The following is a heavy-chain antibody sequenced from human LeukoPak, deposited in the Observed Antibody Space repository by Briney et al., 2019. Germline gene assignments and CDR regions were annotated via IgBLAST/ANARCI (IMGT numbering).Heavy chain of an antibody. CDR3: ARVLAAAGLRLPLAV. V-gene: IGHV3-33*01. Sequence: GRSLRLSCAASGFTFSSYGMHWVRQAPGKGLEWVAVIWYDGSNKYYADSVKGRFTISRDNSKNTLYLQMNSLRAEDTAVYYCARVLAAAGLRLPLAVWGQGTMVTVSS. J-gene: IGHJ3*01. CDR1: GFTFSSYG. CDR2: IWYDGSNK. D-gene: IGHD6-13*01.